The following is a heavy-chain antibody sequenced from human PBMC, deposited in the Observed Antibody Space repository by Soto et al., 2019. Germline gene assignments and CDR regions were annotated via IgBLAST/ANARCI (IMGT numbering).Heavy chain of an antibody. D-gene: IGHD3-3*01. J-gene: IGHJ6*02. CDR2: IYHSGST. V-gene: IGHV4-4*02. CDR1: GGSISSSNW. Sequence: PSETLSLTCAVSGGSISSSNWWSWVRQPPGKGLEWIGEIYHSGSTNYNPSLKSRVTISVDKSKNHFSLKLSSVTAADTAVYYCARDGVGADFGVVEFYYYGMDVWCQGTTVTVSS. CDR3: ARDGVGADFGVVEFYYYGMDV.